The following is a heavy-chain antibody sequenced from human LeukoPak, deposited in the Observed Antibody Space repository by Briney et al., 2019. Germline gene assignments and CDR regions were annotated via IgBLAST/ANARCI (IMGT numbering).Heavy chain of an antibody. CDR3: ARIESGGTYFYYYYMDV. CDR2: ISLTGTT. Sequence: SETLSLTCAVSGDSGSSHYWTWIRQPPGKGLEWIGYISLTGTTNYNPSPKSRVTTSVDPFKSQFSLILTSVTAADTAVYYCARIESGGTYFYYYYMDVWGKGTAVTVSS. D-gene: IGHD1-26*01. CDR1: GDSGSSHY. J-gene: IGHJ6*03. V-gene: IGHV4-59*02.